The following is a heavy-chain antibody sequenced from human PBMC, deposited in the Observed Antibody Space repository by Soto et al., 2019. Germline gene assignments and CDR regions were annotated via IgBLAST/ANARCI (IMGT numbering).Heavy chain of an antibody. CDR1: GFTFSDYA. CDR2: ISGSGGTT. J-gene: IGHJ4*02. V-gene: IGHV3-23*01. D-gene: IGHD2-2*02. CDR3: AKGRPLQYLDY. Sequence: EVQLLESGGGLIQPGGSLRLSCAASGFTFSDYAMTWVRQAPGKGLEWVSSISGSGGTTYYADSVKGRFTLSRDNSKNTLYLQMNSLRVEDTAVYYCAKGRPLQYLDYWGQGTLVTVSS.